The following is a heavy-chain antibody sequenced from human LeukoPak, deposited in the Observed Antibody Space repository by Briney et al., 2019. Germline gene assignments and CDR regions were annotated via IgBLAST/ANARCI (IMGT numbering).Heavy chain of an antibody. CDR1: GGSISNYY. J-gene: IGHJ6*02. D-gene: IGHD1/OR15-1a*01. Sequence: SETLSLTCTVSGGSISNYYWTWIRQPPGKGLEWIGYIYNSGSTFYNPSLKSRVTISVDTSKNQFSLKLSSVTAADTAVYYCARNKRGYGMDVWGQGTTVTVSS. CDR2: IYNSGST. V-gene: IGHV4-59*12. CDR3: ARNKRGYGMDV.